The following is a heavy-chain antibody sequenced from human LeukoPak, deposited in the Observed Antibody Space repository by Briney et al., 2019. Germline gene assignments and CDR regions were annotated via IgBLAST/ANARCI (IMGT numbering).Heavy chain of an antibody. D-gene: IGHD2-2*02. CDR3: ARVRGGYCSGTSCYNAFDI. CDR2: IKQDGSEK. J-gene: IGHJ3*02. V-gene: IGHV3-7*01. CDR1: GFTFSSYW. Sequence: PGGSLRLSCAASGFTFSSYWMDWVRQAPGKGLEWVANIKQDGSEKYYVNTVKGRFTISRDNAQNSLYLQMNSLRGEDTAVYYCARVRGGYCSGTSCYNAFDIWGQGTMVIVSS.